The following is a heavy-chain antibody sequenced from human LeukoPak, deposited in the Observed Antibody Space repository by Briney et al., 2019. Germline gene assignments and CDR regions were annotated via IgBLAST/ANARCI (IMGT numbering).Heavy chain of an antibody. CDR1: GFTFRNFA. D-gene: IGHD1-26*01. J-gene: IGHJ5*02. Sequence: GGSLRLSCAASGFTFRNFAMSWVRQAPGKGLEWVSGLSHGGTRTFYAASVKGRFTISRDDSNSTLFLQMDNLRVEDTATYYCAKDIELFMSWGQVTLVIVSS. V-gene: IGHV3-23*01. CDR2: LSHGGTRT. CDR3: AKDIELFMS.